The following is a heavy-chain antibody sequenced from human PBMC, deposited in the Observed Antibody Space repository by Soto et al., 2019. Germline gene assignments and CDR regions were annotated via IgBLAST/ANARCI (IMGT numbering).Heavy chain of an antibody. V-gene: IGHV3-33*08. CDR2: IWYDGSNK. D-gene: IGHD1-26*01. Sequence: GGSLRLSCTASGFTFTTNSMNWVRQAPGKGLEWVAIIWYDGSNKYYADSVKGRFTISRDNSKNTLYLQMNSLRAEDTAVYYCARDSGSWFDPWGQGTLVTVSS. CDR3: ARDSGSWFDP. CDR1: GFTFTTNS. J-gene: IGHJ5*02.